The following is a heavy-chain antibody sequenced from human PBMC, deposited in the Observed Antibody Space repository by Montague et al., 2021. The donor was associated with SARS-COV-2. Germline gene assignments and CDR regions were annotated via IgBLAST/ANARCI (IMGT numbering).Heavy chain of an antibody. CDR3: ARLAAEPHCSVATCSPY. V-gene: IGHV4-4*08. Sequence: SETLSLTCTVSGGSITSYYWNWIRQPPGKGLEWIGYIFPSGSTKYNPTLKSRVTMSVNTSNNRFSLKLNPVTAADTALYSCARLAAEPHCSVATCSPYWGQGALVTVSS. D-gene: IGHD2-2*01. J-gene: IGHJ4*02. CDR2: IFPSGST. CDR1: GGSITSYY.